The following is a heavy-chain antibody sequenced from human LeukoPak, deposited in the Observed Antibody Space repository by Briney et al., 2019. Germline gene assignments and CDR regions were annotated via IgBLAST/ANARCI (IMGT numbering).Heavy chain of an antibody. V-gene: IGHV3-48*02. Sequence: PGGSLRLSCAASGFTFSNAWMSWVRQAPGKGLEWVSYISSTGSTIYYADSVKGRFTISRDNAKNSLYLQMDSLRDEDTAVYYCARDRPYSGSHYDVDFWGQGTLVTVSS. CDR1: GFTFSNAW. CDR2: ISSTGSTI. D-gene: IGHD1-26*01. CDR3: ARDRPYSGSHYDVDF. J-gene: IGHJ4*02.